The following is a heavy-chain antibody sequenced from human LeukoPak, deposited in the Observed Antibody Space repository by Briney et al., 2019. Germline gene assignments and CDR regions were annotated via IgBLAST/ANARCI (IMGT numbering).Heavy chain of an antibody. J-gene: IGHJ4*02. CDR1: GYTLTELS. D-gene: IGHD3-10*01. Sequence: ASVKVSCKVSGYTLTELSMHWVRQAPGKGLEWVGGFDPEDGETIYAQKFQGRVTMTEDTSTDTAYMELSSLRSEDTAVYYCARGSLYGSGSYFDYWGQGTLVTVSS. CDR2: FDPEDGET. V-gene: IGHV1-24*01. CDR3: ARGSLYGSGSYFDY.